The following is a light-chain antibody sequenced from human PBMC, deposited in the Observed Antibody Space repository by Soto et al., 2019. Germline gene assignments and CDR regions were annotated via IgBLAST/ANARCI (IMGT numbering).Light chain of an antibody. Sequence: DIQMTQSPSSLSASVGDRVTITCRASQGIDHYLAWYQQKPGKIPKLLIYATSTLQSGVPSRFSGSGSGTDFTLTISSLQPEDVATSYCQKYNRAPNTFGQGTKLEIK. CDR1: QGIDHY. CDR3: QKYNRAPNT. V-gene: IGKV1-27*01. J-gene: IGKJ2*01. CDR2: ATS.